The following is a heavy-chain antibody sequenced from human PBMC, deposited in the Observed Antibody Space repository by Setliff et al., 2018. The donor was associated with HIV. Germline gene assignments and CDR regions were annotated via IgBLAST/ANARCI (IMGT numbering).Heavy chain of an antibody. CDR2: IRSDVNGE. CDR1: GFLFSRYA. D-gene: IGHD3-10*01. J-gene: IGHJ5*02. V-gene: IGHV3-33*08. Sequence: PGGSLRLSCAASGFLFSRYAMHWVRQAPGKGLEWVALIRSDVNGEDYRDSVRGRFTISRDNSRNSLYLQMNSLKASDTATYFCVRLNRGSTWSIASDRGFFDPWGQGTLVTVSS. CDR3: VRLNRGSTWSIASDRGFFDP.